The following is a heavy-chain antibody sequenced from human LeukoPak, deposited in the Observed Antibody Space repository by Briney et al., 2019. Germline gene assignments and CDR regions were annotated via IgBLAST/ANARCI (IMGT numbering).Heavy chain of an antibody. CDR3: AGSRQGDYDILTGYTN. V-gene: IGHV1-69*01. J-gene: IGHJ4*02. Sequence: SVKVSCKASGGTFSSYAISWVRQAPGQGLEWMGGIIPIFGTANYAQKFQGRVTITADESTSTAYMELSSLRSEDTAVCYCAGSRQGDYDILTGYTNWGQGTLVTVSS. D-gene: IGHD3-9*01. CDR2: IIPIFGTA. CDR1: GGTFSSYA.